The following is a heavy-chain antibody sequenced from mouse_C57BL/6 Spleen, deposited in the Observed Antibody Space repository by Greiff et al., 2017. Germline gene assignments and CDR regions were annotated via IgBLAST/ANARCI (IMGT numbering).Heavy chain of an antibody. D-gene: IGHD2-2*01. Sequence: VQLQQSGAELVRPGASVTLSCKASGYTFTDYEMHWVKQTPVHGLEWIGAIDPETGGTASNQKFKGKAILTADKSSSTAYMEPRSLTSEDSAVYYCTRSLMVTTGSYWYFDVWGTGTTVTVSS. V-gene: IGHV1-15*01. J-gene: IGHJ1*03. CDR1: GYTFTDYE. CDR2: IDPETGGT. CDR3: TRSLMVTTGSYWYFDV.